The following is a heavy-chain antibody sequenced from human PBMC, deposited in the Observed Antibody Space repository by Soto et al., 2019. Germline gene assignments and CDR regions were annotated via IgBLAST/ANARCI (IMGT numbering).Heavy chain of an antibody. Sequence: PGGSLRLSCAASGFTFSNAWINWVRQAPGKGLEWVSYISSSSSTIYYADSVKGRFTISRDNAKNSLYLQMNSLRAEDTAVYYCARDPNHYDILTGYYIDAFDIWGQGTMVTVSS. V-gene: IGHV3-48*01. CDR1: GFTFSNAW. J-gene: IGHJ3*02. CDR2: ISSSSSTI. CDR3: ARDPNHYDILTGYYIDAFDI. D-gene: IGHD3-9*01.